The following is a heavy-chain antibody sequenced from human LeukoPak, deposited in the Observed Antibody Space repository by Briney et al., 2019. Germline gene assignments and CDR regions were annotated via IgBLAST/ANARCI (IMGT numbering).Heavy chain of an antibody. CDR2: MNPNSGNT. V-gene: IGHV1-8*01. J-gene: IGHJ3*02. Sequence: ASVKVSCKASGYTFTSYDINWVRQATGQGLEWMGWMNPNSGNTGYAQKFQGRVTMTRNTSISTAYMARSSLKSEDRAVYYCARGMGFSYDRRAPAFDIWGQGTMVTVSS. CDR1: GYTFTSYD. D-gene: IGHD3-22*01. CDR3: ARGMGFSYDRRAPAFDI.